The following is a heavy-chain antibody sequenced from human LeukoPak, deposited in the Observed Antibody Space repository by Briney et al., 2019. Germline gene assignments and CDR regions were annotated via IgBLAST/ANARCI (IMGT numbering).Heavy chain of an antibody. D-gene: IGHD3-10*01. J-gene: IGHJ4*02. V-gene: IGHV1-18*01. CDR3: AIAYYGSGSYGRRGFDY. Sequence: ASVKVSCKASGYTFTSYGISWERQAPGQGLEWMGWISAYNGNTNYAQKLQGRVTMTTDTSTSTAYMELRSLRSDDTAVYYCAIAYYGSGSYGRRGFDYWGQGTLVTVSS. CDR1: GYTFTSYG. CDR2: ISAYNGNT.